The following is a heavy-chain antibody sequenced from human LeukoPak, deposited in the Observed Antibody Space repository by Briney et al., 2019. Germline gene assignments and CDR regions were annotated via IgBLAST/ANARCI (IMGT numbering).Heavy chain of an antibody. CDR2: VSGSGSNT. CDR1: GGSISSYY. J-gene: IGHJ4*02. CDR3: AKDCGSGSYYLYYFDY. Sequence: ETLSLTCTVSGGSISSYYWSWVRQAPGKGLEWVSGVSGSGSNTHYADSVKGRFTISRDNSKNTLYLQMNSLRAEDTAVYYCAKDCGSGSYYLYYFDYWGQGTLVTVSS. V-gene: IGHV3-23*01. D-gene: IGHD3-10*01.